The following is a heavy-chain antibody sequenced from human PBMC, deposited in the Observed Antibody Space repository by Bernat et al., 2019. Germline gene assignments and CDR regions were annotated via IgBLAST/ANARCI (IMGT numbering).Heavy chain of an antibody. D-gene: IGHD6-6*01. CDR1: GFTVSSNY. V-gene: IGHV3-66*01. CDR3: ARESGQLGITCFDY. CDR2: IYSGGST. J-gene: IGHJ4*02. Sequence: EVQLVESGGGLVQPGGSLRLSCAASGFTVSSNYMSWVRQAPGKGLEWVSVIYSGGSTYYADSVKGRFTISRDKSKNTLNLQMNSLGAEDTAVYYCARESGQLGITCFDYWGQGTLVTVSS.